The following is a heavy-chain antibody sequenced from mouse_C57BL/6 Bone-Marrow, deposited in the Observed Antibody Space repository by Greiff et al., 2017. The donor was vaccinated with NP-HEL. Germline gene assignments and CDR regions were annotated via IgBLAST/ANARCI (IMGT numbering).Heavy chain of an antibody. J-gene: IGHJ1*03. CDR3: AREEDYYGSSRYFDV. CDR1: GYSITSGYY. CDR2: ISYDGSN. V-gene: IGHV3-6*01. D-gene: IGHD1-1*01. Sequence: EVQLQESGPGLVKPSQSLSLTCSVTGYSITSGYYWNWIRQFPGNKLEWMGYISYDGSNNYNPSLKNRISITRDTSKNQFFLKLNSVTTEDTATYYCAREEDYYGSSRYFDVWGTGTTVTVSS.